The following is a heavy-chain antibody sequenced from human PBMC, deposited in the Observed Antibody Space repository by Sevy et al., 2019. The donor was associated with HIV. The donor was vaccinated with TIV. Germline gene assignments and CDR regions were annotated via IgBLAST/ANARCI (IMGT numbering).Heavy chain of an antibody. Sequence: ASVKVSCKASGGTFSSYAISWVRQAPGQGLEWMGGIIPIFGTANYAQKFQGRVTITADESTSTAYMELSSLRSEDTAVYYCARSGNYYSSLDAFDIWGQGTMVTVSS. CDR1: GGTFSSYA. D-gene: IGHD3-22*01. V-gene: IGHV1-69*13. J-gene: IGHJ3*02. CDR3: ARSGNYYSSLDAFDI. CDR2: IIPIFGTA.